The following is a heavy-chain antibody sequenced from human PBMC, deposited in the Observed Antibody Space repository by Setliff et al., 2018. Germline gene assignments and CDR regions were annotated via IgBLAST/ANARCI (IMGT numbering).Heavy chain of an antibody. D-gene: IGHD1-20*01. CDR1: GGAVDSYDYY. CDR3: ARYNSSAACFGL. Sequence: KASETLSLTCTVSGGAVDSYDYYWTWIRQPAGKGLEWIERFFTSGSTDYNPSLKSRVTISVDTSKNQFSLKLSSVTAADTAIYYCARYNSSAACFGLWGPGTLVTVPQ. CDR2: FFTSGST. V-gene: IGHV4-61*02. J-gene: IGHJ5*02.